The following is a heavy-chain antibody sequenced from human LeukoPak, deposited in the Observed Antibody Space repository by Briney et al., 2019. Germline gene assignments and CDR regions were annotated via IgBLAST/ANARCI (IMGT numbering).Heavy chain of an antibody. Sequence: SGGSLRLSCAASGFTVSDNYMSWVRQAPGKGLEWVSVFYRGGSIYYADSVNGRFTISRDNSKNTVDLQMNSLRGEDTAVYYCARGEGYNFFGYWGQGTLVTVSS. D-gene: IGHD5-24*01. V-gene: IGHV3-66*01. CDR2: FYRGGSI. CDR3: ARGEGYNFFGY. CDR1: GFTVSDNY. J-gene: IGHJ4*02.